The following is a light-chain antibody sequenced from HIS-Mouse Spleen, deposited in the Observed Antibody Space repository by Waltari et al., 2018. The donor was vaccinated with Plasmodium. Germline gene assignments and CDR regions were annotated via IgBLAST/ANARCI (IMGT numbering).Light chain of an antibody. V-gene: IGLV3-10*01. CDR3: YSTDSSGNHRV. Sequence: SYELTQPPSVSVSPGQTARITCSGDALPKKYAYWYQRKSGQAPVLVIYEDSKRPSGIPERFAGSSSGTMVTLTISGAQVEDEADYYWYSTDSSGNHRVFGGGTKLTVL. J-gene: IGLJ3*02. CDR1: ALPKKY. CDR2: EDS.